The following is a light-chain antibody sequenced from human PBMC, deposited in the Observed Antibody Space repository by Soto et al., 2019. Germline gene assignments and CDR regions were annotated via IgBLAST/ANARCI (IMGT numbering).Light chain of an antibody. Sequence: EIVMTQSPATLSVSPGERATLSCRASQRIGSSLAWYQHKDGQSPRLLIYGASTRATDIPARFGGSGSGTEFTLTISSLQSEDFAVYYCQQYNNWPLTFGGGTKVEIK. CDR3: QQYNNWPLT. J-gene: IGKJ4*01. CDR1: QRIGSS. V-gene: IGKV3-15*01. CDR2: GAS.